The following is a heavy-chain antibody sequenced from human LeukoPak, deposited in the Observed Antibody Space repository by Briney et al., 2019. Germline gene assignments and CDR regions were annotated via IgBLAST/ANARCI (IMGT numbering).Heavy chain of an antibody. CDR1: GFSFGDYG. J-gene: IGHJ5*02. Sequence: PGGSLRLSCTASGFSFGDYGMSWVRQAPGKGLEWIGFIRSKAYGGTSEYAASVKGRFTISRDDSQNTLYLQMNSLKTEDTAVYYCTTDNGQGSSWTWGQGTLVTVSS. CDR3: TTDNGQGSSWT. D-gene: IGHD6-13*01. V-gene: IGHV3-49*04. CDR2: IRSKAYGGTS.